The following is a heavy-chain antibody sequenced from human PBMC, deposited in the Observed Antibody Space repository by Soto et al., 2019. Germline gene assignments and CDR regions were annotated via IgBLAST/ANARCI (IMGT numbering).Heavy chain of an antibody. CDR1: GFTFGSYA. V-gene: IGHV3-23*01. CDR2: IRDGGVRT. CDR3: AKFISGDSGYFDY. Sequence: LRLSFAASGFTFGSYAMSWVRQAPGKGLEWVSSIRDGGVRTHYADSVKGRFTISRDNSKNTMYLQMNSLRAEDTAVYYCAKFISGDSGYFDYWGQGTLVTVSS. D-gene: IGHD1-20*01. J-gene: IGHJ4*02.